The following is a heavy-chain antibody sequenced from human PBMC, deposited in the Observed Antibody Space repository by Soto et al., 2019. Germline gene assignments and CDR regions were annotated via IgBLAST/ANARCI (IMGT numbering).Heavy chain of an antibody. D-gene: IGHD2-15*01. CDR3: ARADRAGGIIVVVAASHYYYYMDV. Sequence: QVQLVQSGAEVKKPGASVKVSYKASGYTFTSYDINWVRQATGQGLEWMGWMNPNSGNTGYAQKFQGRVTMTRNTSISTAYMELSSLRSQDTAVYYCARADRAGGIIVVVAASHYYYYMDVWGKGTTVTVSS. CDR1: GYTFTSYD. J-gene: IGHJ6*03. V-gene: IGHV1-8*01. CDR2: MNPNSGNT.